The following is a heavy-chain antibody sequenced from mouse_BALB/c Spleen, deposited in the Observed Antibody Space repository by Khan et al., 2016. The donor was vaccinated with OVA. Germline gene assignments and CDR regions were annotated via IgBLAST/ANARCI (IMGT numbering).Heavy chain of an antibody. V-gene: IGHV9-3-1*01. D-gene: IGHD2-10*01. CDR2: INTYTGEP. CDR1: GYTFTNYG. Sequence: QIQLVQSGPELKKPGETVKISCKASGYTFTNYGMNWVKQAPGRGLKWMGWINTYTGEPTYADDFKGRFVFSLETSASTAYLKINNLKNEDTATYFCARPPYFSDVMGYWGQGTSVTVSS. J-gene: IGHJ4*01. CDR3: ARPPYFSDVMGY.